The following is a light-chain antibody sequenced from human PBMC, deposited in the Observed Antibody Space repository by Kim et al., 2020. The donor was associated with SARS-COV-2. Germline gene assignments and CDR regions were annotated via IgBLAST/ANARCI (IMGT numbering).Light chain of an antibody. V-gene: IGKV1-5*01. J-gene: IGKJ1*01. Sequence: SATVGDRFTITCRASQSISSWLAWYQQKPGKAPNLLMYDASSLESGVPTRFSGSGSGTEFTLTISSLQPDDFATYYCQQYNSYPTFGQGTKVDIK. CDR2: DAS. CDR3: QQYNSYPT. CDR1: QSISSW.